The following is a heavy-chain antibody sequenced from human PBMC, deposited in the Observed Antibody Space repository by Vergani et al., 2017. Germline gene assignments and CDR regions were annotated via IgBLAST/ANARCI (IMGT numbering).Heavy chain of an antibody. D-gene: IGHD3-10*01. Sequence: EVQLLESGGGLVQPGGSLRLTCAASEFTFSNYAMNWVRQAPGKGLEWVSGISGSGVSAYYTDSVKGRFTISRDNSKNMLFLQMNNLRTEDTAIYYCAKQYFVSGNYLFDYWGQGTTVIVSS. CDR3: AKQYFVSGNYLFDY. CDR2: ISGSGVSA. V-gene: IGHV3-23*01. CDR1: EFTFSNYA. J-gene: IGHJ4*03.